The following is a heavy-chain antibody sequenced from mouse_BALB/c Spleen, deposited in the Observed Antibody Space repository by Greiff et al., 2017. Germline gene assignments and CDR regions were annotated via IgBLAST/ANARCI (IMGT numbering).Heavy chain of an antibody. D-gene: IGHD1-1*01. V-gene: IGHV5-6-5*01. CDR2: ISSGGST. J-gene: IGHJ3*01. CDR1: GFTFSSYA. Sequence: EVQGVESGGGLVKPGGSLKLSCAASGFTFSSYAMSWVRQTPEKRLEWVASISSGGSTYYPDSGKGRFTISRDNARNILYLQMSSLRSEDTAMYFCARGRDYGSSYVPYWGQGTLVTVSA. CDR3: ARGRDYGSSYVPY.